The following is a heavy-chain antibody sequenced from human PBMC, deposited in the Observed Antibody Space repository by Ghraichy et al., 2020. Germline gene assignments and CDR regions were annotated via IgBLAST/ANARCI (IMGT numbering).Heavy chain of an antibody. CDR2: IYYSGST. J-gene: IGHJ3*02. CDR1: GGSISSGDYY. CDR3: ARESSQGAFDI. Sequence: TLSLTCTVSGGSISSGDYYWSWIRQPPGKGLEWIGYIYYSGSTYYNPSLKSRVTISVDTSKNQFSLKLSSVTAADTAVYYCARESSQGAFDIWGQGTMVTVSS. V-gene: IGHV4-30-4*08.